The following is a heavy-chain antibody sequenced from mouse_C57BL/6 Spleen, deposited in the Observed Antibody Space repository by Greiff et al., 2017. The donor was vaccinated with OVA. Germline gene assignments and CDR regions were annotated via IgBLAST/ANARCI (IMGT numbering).Heavy chain of an antibody. CDR3: AREDYYGSSL. J-gene: IGHJ2*01. V-gene: IGHV5-17*01. CDR2: ISSGSSTI. Sequence: EVKLVESGGGLVKPGGSLKLSCAASGFTFSDYGMHWVRQAPEKGLEWVAYISSGSSTIYYADTVKGRFTISRDNAKNTLFLQMTSLRSEDTAMYYCAREDYYGSSLWGQGTTLTVSS. CDR1: GFTFSDYG. D-gene: IGHD1-1*01.